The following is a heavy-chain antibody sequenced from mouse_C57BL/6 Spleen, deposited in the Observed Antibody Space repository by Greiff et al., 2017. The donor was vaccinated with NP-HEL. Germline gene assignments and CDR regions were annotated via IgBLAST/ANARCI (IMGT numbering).Heavy chain of an antibody. CDR3: ARELRYNYYAMDY. CDR1: GYTFTDYS. V-gene: IGHV1-77*01. Sequence: VQLQQSGAELVKPGASVKISCKASGYTFTDYSINWVKQRPGQGLAWIGKIGPGSGSTYYNEKFKGKATLTADKSSSTAYMQLSSLTSEDSAVYFCARELRYNYYAMDYWGQGTSVTVSS. CDR2: IGPGSGST. D-gene: IGHD1-1*01. J-gene: IGHJ4*01.